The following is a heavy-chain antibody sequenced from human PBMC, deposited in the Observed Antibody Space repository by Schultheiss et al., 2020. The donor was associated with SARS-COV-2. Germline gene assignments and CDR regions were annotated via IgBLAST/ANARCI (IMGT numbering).Heavy chain of an antibody. J-gene: IGHJ4*02. Sequence: GGSLRLSCAASVFTFSPYEMNWVRQAPGKGLEWISYISSSADTIYYADSVKGRFTISGDNAKNSLFLQMDSLTAEDTAVYYCARGSGGGYEFDYWGQGTLVTVSS. V-gene: IGHV3-48*03. CDR1: VFTFSPYE. D-gene: IGHD5-12*01. CDR2: ISSSADTI. CDR3: ARGSGGGYEFDY.